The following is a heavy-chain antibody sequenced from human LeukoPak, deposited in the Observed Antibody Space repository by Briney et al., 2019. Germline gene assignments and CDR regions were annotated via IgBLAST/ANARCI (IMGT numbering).Heavy chain of an antibody. Sequence: GGSLRLSCAASGFTFSSYAMSWVRQAPGKGLEWVSAISGSGGSTYYADSVKGRFTISRDNSKHTLYLQMNSLRAEDTAVYYCAKDRGKLLWFGELLIFDYWGQGTLVTVSS. D-gene: IGHD3-10*01. CDR3: AKDRGKLLWFGELLIFDY. V-gene: IGHV3-23*01. CDR1: GFTFSSYA. CDR2: ISGSGGST. J-gene: IGHJ4*02.